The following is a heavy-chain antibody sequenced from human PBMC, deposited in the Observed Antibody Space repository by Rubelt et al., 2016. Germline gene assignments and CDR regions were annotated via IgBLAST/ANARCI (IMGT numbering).Heavy chain of an antibody. CDR3: AIHESAGSSGPFDD. CDR2: IYYSGSA. J-gene: IGHJ4*02. Sequence: QVQLQQWGAGLLKPSETLSLTCAVYGESFSGHFWSWIRQPPGKGLEWIGYIYYSGSANYNPSLKSRVTISVDTSKNQFSLNRTSGTATDTAVYYCAIHESAGSSGPFDDWGQGTQVTVSS. D-gene: IGHD6-13*01. V-gene: IGHV4-34*11. CDR1: GESFSGHF.